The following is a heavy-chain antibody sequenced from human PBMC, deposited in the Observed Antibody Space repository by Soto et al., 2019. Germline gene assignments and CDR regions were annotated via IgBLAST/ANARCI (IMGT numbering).Heavy chain of an antibody. V-gene: IGHV3-30*18. J-gene: IGHJ4*02. CDR2: ISYDGSNK. CDR3: AKNYGSGSSHLTY. D-gene: IGHD3-10*01. Sequence: QVQLVESGGGVVQPGRSLRLSCAASGFTFSSYGMHWVRQAPGKGLEWVAVISYDGSNKYYADSVKGRFTISRDNSKNTLYLQMNSLRAEDTAVYYCAKNYGSGSSHLTYWGQGTLVTVSS. CDR1: GFTFSSYG.